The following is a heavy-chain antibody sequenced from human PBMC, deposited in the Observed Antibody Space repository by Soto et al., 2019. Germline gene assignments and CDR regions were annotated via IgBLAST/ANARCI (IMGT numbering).Heavy chain of an antibody. V-gene: IGHV4-30-2*01. D-gene: IGHD2-21*01. CDR3: ARLVGVAISP. CDR1: GGTTRRCYYL. Sequence: SETLRLTYAGSGGTTRRCYYLGSWLRQPPGKGLEWIGYIYPGGNTYYSPSLKSRVTIALDTSKSLVSLRLNSVTAADTAVYYCARLVGVAISPWGQGPLVT. CDR2: IYPGGNT. J-gene: IGHJ4*02.